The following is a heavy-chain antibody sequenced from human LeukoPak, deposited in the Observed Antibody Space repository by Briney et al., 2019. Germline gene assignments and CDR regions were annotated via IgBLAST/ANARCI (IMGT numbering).Heavy chain of an antibody. V-gene: IGHV1-69*01. D-gene: IGHD5-18*01. CDR1: GGTFSSYA. Sequence: SVKVSCKASGGTFSSYAISWVRQAPGQGLEWMGGIIPIFGTANYAQKFQGRVTITADESTSTVYMELSSLRSEDTAVYYCARGQLWLQYYYYGMDVWGQGTTVTVSS. CDR3: ARGQLWLQYYYYGMDV. J-gene: IGHJ6*02. CDR2: IIPIFGTA.